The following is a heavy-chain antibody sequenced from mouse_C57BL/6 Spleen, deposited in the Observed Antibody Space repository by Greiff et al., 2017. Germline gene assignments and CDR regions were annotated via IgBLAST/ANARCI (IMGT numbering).Heavy chain of an antibody. V-gene: IGHV1-63*01. J-gene: IGHJ2*01. D-gene: IGHD1-1*01. CDR2: IYPGGGYT. CDR1: GYTFTNYW. Sequence: VQLQQSGAELVRPGTSVTMSCKASGYTFTNYWIGWAKQRPGPGLEWIGDIYPGGGYTNYNEKFTGKATLTAEKSSSTAYMQLSSLTSEDSAVYFCASTTNFDDWGQGTTLTVAS. CDR3: ASTTNFDD.